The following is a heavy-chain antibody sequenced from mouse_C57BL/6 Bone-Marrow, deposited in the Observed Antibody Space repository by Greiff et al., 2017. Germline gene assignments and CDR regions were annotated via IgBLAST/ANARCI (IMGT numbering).Heavy chain of an antibody. D-gene: IGHD2-5*01. Sequence: VQLQQSGPELVKPGASVKISCKASGYTFTDYYMNWVKQSHGKSLEWIGDINPNNGGTSYNQKFKGKATLTVDKSSSTAYMELRSLTSEDSAVYYGAREDPTIVTIDYWGQGTTLTVSS. V-gene: IGHV1-26*01. CDR2: INPNNGGT. CDR3: AREDPTIVTIDY. CDR1: GYTFTDYY. J-gene: IGHJ2*01.